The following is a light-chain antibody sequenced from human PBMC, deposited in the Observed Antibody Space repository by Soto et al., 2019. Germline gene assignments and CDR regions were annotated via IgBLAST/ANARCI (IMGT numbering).Light chain of an antibody. V-gene: IGLV1-40*01. CDR1: SSNIGAGYD. Sequence: QSVLTQPPSVSGAPGQRVTISCTGSSSNIGAGYDVHWYQQLPGTAPKLLIYGNSNRPSGVPDRFSGSKSGTSASLAITGVQADEDADYYCQSYDSSLSGDVFGTGTKLTVL. CDR3: QSYDSSLSGDV. J-gene: IGLJ1*01. CDR2: GNS.